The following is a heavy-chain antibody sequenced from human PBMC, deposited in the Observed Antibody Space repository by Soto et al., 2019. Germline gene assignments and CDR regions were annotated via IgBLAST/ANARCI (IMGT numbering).Heavy chain of an antibody. V-gene: IGHV1-18*04. J-gene: IGHJ4*02. D-gene: IGHD6-6*01. Sequence: GASVKVSCKASGYTFTGYYMHWVRQAPGQGLEWMGWISANNGNTNYAQKLQGRVTMTTDTSTSTAYMELRSLRSDDTAVYYCARDLSVWQLAGNYWGQGTLVTVSS. CDR2: ISANNGNT. CDR3: ARDLSVWQLAGNY. CDR1: GYTFTGYY.